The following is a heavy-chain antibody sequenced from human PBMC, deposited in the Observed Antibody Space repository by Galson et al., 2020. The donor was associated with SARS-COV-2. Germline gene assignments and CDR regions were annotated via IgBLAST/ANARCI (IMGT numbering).Heavy chain of an antibody. CDR2: ISASGAST. CDR3: AKRGDFWSAYPHYCDH. J-gene: IGHJ4*02. Sequence: GGSLRLSCAASGFTFNNYAMSWVRQAPGKGLEWVSAISASGASTYHSDSVKGRFTISRDNFDNTLYLQMNSLRAEDTALYYCAKRGDFWSAYPHYCDHWGQGTLVTVSS. CDR1: GFTFNNYA. D-gene: IGHD3-3*01. V-gene: IGHV3-23*01.